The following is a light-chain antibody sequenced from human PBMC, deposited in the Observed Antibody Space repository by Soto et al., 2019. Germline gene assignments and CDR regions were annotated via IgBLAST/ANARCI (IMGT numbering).Light chain of an antibody. CDR3: QQLNSYPVT. V-gene: IGKV3D-20*02. CDR2: GAS. CDR1: ESVRGSH. J-gene: IGKJ5*01. Sequence: EIVLTQSPDTLSLSPGERVTLSCRASESVRGSHLAWYQHKPGQAPRLLMFGASSRATGIPDRFSGSGSGTEFTLTIDSLQSEDFATYYCQQLNSYPVTFGQGTRLEIK.